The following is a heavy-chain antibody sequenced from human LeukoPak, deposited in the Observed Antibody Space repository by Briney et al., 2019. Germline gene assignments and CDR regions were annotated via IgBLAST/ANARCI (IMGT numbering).Heavy chain of an antibody. Sequence: GGSLRLPCAASGFTFSDCYMSWIRQAPGKGLEWVSYISSSGSTIYYADSVKGRFTISRDNAKNSLYLQMNSLRAEDTAVYYCARDLRYYYYMDVWGKGTTVTVSS. CDR3: ARDLRYYYYMDV. V-gene: IGHV3-11*01. J-gene: IGHJ6*03. CDR2: ISSSGSTI. CDR1: GFTFSDCY.